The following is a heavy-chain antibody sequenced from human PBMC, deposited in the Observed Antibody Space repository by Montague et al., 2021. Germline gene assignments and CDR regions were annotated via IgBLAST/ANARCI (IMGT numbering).Heavy chain of an antibody. D-gene: IGHD3-22*01. J-gene: IGHJ5*02. Sequence: SLSLSFSASGFVFRLSWMNWVRQTPGEGLERVGRIKGKSDGGTTHYAAPVKGRFTIPRDDSTNTLFLQMNSLKIEDTAVYFCTTDLGDYYDSSGYYFDNWGQGTLVTVSS. CDR2: IKGKSDGGTT. V-gene: IGHV3-15*01. CDR1: GFVFRLSW. CDR3: TTDLGDYYDSSGYYFDN.